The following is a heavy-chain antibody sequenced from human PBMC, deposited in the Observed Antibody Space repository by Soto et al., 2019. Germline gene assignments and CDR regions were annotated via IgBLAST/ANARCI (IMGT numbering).Heavy chain of an antibody. CDR2: IYYSGST. V-gene: IGHV4-30-4*01. Sequence: SETLSLTCTVSGGSISSGDYYWSWIRQPPGKGLEWIGYIYYSGSTYYNPSLKSRVTISVDTSKNQFSLKLSSVTAADTAVYYCARGDTADNWFDPWGQGTLVTVSS. CDR1: GGSISSGDYY. CDR3: ARGDTADNWFDP. D-gene: IGHD2-2*01. J-gene: IGHJ5*02.